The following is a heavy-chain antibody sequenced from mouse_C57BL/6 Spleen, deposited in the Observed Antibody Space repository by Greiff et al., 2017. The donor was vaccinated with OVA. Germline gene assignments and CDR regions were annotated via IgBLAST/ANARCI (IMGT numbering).Heavy chain of an antibody. D-gene: IGHD1-2*01. Sequence: QVQLQQPGAELVKPGASVKLSCKASGYTFTSYWMHWVKQRPGQGLEWIGMIHPNSGSTNYNEKFKSKATLTVDKSSSTAYMQLSSLTSEDSAVYYCARYGITSAPFAYWGQGTLVTVSA. V-gene: IGHV1-64*01. CDR2: IHPNSGST. CDR1: GYTFTSYW. J-gene: IGHJ3*01. CDR3: ARYGITSAPFAY.